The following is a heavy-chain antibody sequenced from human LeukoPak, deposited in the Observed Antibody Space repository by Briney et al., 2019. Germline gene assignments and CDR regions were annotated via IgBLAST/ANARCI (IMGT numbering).Heavy chain of an antibody. CDR1: GFTFSYYW. CDR2: INNDGSNT. V-gene: IGHV3-74*01. D-gene: IGHD6-25*01. Sequence: PGGSLRLSCGASGFTFSYYWMHWVRQAPGKGLVWVSRINNDGSNTNYADSVKGRLIISRDNAKNTLYLQMNSLRADDTALYYCARSRNGSFDYWGQGTLVTVSS. CDR3: ARSRNGSFDY. J-gene: IGHJ4*02.